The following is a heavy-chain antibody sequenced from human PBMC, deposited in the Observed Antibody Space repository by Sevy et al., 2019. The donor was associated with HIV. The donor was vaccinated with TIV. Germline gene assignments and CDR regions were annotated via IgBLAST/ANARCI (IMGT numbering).Heavy chain of an antibody. CDR2: INQDGSEK. J-gene: IGHJ6*02. CDR1: GFTFKSYW. CDR3: AREGSAYDTYYYHYAMDV. Sequence: GGSLRLSCAASGFTFKSYWMTWVRQAPGKGLEWVANINQDGSEKYYSDSLKGRFSISRDNSKNSVILQINTLRAEDTAVYYCAREGSAYDTYYYHYAMDVWGQGTTVTVSS. D-gene: IGHD5-12*01. V-gene: IGHV3-7*01.